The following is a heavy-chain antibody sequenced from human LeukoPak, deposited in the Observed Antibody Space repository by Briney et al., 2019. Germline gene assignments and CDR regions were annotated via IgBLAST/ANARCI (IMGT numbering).Heavy chain of an antibody. Sequence: SQTLSLTCTVSGGSISSGSYYWSWIRQPAGKGLEWIGHIYTSGSTSYNPSLKSRVTLSVETSKNQFSLRLSSVTAADTAMYYCARGIKGGSYYFDYWGQGTLVSVSS. CDR2: IYTSGST. J-gene: IGHJ4*02. V-gene: IGHV4-61*09. D-gene: IGHD1-26*01. CDR1: GGSISSGSYY. CDR3: ARGIKGGSYYFDY.